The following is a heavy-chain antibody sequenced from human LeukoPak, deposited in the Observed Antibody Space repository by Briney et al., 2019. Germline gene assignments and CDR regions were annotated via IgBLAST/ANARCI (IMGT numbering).Heavy chain of an antibody. CDR2: IYYSGST. CDR3: ARTPERAVAVYFDY. D-gene: IGHD6-19*01. V-gene: IGHV4-59*01. CDR1: GASTSDYY. Sequence: SETLSLTCTIFGASTSDYYWSWIRQPPGKGLEWIGYIYYSGSTNYNPSLKSRVTISVDTSKNQFSLKLSSVTAADTAVYYCARTPERAVAVYFDYWGQGTLVTVSS. J-gene: IGHJ4*02.